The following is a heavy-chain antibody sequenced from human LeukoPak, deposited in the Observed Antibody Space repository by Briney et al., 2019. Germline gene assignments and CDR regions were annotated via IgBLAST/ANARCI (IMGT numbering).Heavy chain of an antibody. J-gene: IGHJ4*02. V-gene: IGHV3-74*01. D-gene: IGHD5-18*01. CDR3: ARLPVTDKRSFDS. CDR1: GFAFKNYW. Sequence: GGSLRLSCAASGFAFKNYWMHWVRQAPGKGLVWVSRINSDSSSPNYADSVKGRFTISRDNAKNTVFLQMNSLRDEDTGVYYCARLPVTDKRSFDSWGRGTLVIVSS. CDR2: INSDSSSP.